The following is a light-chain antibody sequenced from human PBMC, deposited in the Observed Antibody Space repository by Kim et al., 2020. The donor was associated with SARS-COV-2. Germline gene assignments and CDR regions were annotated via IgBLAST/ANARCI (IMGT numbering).Light chain of an antibody. CDR3: QTWDTSTGEV. CDR2: QDS. J-gene: IGLJ2*01. Sequence: SYELTQPPSVSVSPGQTASITCSGDKLGQKNACWYQQKAGQSPVLVIYQDSKRPSGIPERFSGSNSGNTATLTISGTQAMDEADYYCQTWDTSTGEVFGG. CDR1: KLGQKN. V-gene: IGLV3-1*01.